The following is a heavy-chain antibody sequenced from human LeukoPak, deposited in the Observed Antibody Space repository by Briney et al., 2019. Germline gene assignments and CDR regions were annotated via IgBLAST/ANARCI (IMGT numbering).Heavy chain of an antibody. CDR3: ARGLVVYYYGSGSYFDY. V-gene: IGHV4-34*01. Sequence: SETLSLTCAVYGGSFSGYYWSWIRQPPGKGLEWIGEINHSGSTNYNPSLKSRVTISVDTSKNQFSLKLSSVTAADTAVYYCARGLVVYYYGSGSYFDYWGQGTLVTVSS. CDR1: GGSFSGYY. D-gene: IGHD3-10*01. J-gene: IGHJ4*02. CDR2: INHSGST.